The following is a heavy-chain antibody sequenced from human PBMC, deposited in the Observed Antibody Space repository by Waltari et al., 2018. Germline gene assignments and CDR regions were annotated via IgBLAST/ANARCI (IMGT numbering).Heavy chain of an antibody. V-gene: IGHV1-69*04. D-gene: IGHD4-4*01. Sequence: QVQLVQSGAAVKKPGSSVKVSCKASGGTFSRYPITWVRQAPGQGLEWMGGISPILGIANYAQKFQGRVTITADESTSTAYMELSSLRSEDTAVYYCARDLGNPFDYWGQGTLVTVSS. CDR3: ARDLGNPFDY. CDR2: ISPILGIA. J-gene: IGHJ4*02. CDR1: GGTFSRYP.